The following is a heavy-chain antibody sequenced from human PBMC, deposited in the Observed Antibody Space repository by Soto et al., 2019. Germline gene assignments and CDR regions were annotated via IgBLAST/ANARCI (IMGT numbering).Heavy chain of an antibody. CDR1: GGSISSGGYY. CDR2: IYYSGST. D-gene: IGHD6-6*01. J-gene: IGHJ5*02. V-gene: IGHV4-31*03. Sequence: QVQLQESGPGLVKPSQTLSLTCTVSGGSISSGGYYWSWIRQHPGKGLEWIGYIYYSGSTYYNPSLKSRVTISVDTSKKQFSLKLSSVTAEDTAVYYCARAARRGDNWFDPWGQGTLVTVSS. CDR3: ARAARRGDNWFDP.